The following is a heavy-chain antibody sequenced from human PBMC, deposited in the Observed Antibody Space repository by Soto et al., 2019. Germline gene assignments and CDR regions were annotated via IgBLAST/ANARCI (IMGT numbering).Heavy chain of an antibody. V-gene: IGHV1-69*01. J-gene: IGHJ3*02. Sequence: QVQLVQSGAEVKKPGSSVTVSCKASGGTFSNYAISWVRQAPGQGLEWVGGIIPIFGTANYAQKFQGRVTITADESTSTAYMELSSLRSEDTAVYYCASSNMVYSSSDDTFDIWGQGTMVTVSS. CDR2: IIPIFGTA. CDR1: GGTFSNYA. CDR3: ASSNMVYSSSDDTFDI. D-gene: IGHD6-6*01.